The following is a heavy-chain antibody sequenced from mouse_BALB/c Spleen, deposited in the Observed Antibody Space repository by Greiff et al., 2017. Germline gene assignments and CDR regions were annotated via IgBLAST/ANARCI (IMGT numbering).Heavy chain of an antibody. V-gene: IGHV1-69*02. CDR2: IDPSDSYT. J-gene: IGHJ4*01. CDR1: GYTFTSYW. CDR3: EGALDY. Sequence: QVQLQQSGAELVKPGASVKLSCKASGYTFTSYWMHWVKQRPGQGLEWIGEIDPSDSYTNYNQKFKGKATLTVDKSSSTAYMQLSSLTSEDCAVYYCEGALDYWGQGTSVTVSS.